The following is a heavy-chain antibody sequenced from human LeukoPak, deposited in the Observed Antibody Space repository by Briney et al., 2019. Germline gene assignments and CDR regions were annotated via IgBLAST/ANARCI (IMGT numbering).Heavy chain of an antibody. CDR1: GFTFSSYN. J-gene: IGHJ6*02. CDR2: ISGSGTSI. D-gene: IGHD3-3*01. Sequence: GSLRLSWAVSGFTFSSYNMNWVRQAPGRGLEWVSYISGSGTSIYYTDSVKGRFIISRDNAKNSLYLQMNSLRAEDTAVYYCAKDDFFWGQGTTVTVSS. V-gene: IGHV3-48*04. CDR3: AKDDFF.